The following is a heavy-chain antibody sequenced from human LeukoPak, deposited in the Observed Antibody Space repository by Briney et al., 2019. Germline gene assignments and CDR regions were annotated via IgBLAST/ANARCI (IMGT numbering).Heavy chain of an antibody. Sequence: PSETLSLTCTVSGGSISSYYWSWIRQPPGKGLEWIGYIYYSGSTNYNPSLKSRVTISVDTSKNQFSLKLSSVTAADTAVYYCARVAIVVVPAAHNWFDPWGQGTLVTVSS. D-gene: IGHD2-2*01. CDR3: ARVAIVVVPAAHNWFDP. CDR2: IYYSGST. V-gene: IGHV4-59*12. CDR1: GGSISSYY. J-gene: IGHJ5*02.